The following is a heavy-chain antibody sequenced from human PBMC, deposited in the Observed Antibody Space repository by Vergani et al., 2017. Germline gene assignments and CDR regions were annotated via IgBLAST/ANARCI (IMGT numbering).Heavy chain of an antibody. Sequence: QVQLVQSGAEVKKPGASVKVSCKASGYTFTGYYMHWVRQAPGQGLEWMGWINPNSGGTNYAQKFQGRVTMTRDTSISTAYMELSRLRSDDTAVYYCARDRRYCSVGSCYSFDYWGQGTLVTVSS. CDR1: GYTFTGYY. V-gene: IGHV1-2*02. CDR2: INPNSGGT. CDR3: ARDRRYCSVGSCYSFDY. J-gene: IGHJ4*02. D-gene: IGHD2-15*01.